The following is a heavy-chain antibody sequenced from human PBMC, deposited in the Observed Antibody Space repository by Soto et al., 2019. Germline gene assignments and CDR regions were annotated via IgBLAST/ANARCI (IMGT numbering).Heavy chain of an antibody. D-gene: IGHD3-22*01. Sequence: PXETLSLACTVYGGSIENGSYYWNWIRQYPGKGLEWIGYIHSSGSTNYNPSLMSRLTISEDTSKNQFSLKVNSVTAADTAVYYCAREDRNYHDRSGYYNWGQETRVTVSS. CDR3: AREDRNYHDRSGYYN. CDR2: IHSSGST. V-gene: IGHV4-31*03. J-gene: IGHJ4*02. CDR1: GGSIENGSYY.